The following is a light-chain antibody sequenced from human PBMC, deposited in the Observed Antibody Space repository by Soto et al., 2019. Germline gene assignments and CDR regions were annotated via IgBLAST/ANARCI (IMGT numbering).Light chain of an antibody. V-gene: IGKV1-39*01. CDR1: QSISSN. CDR3: QQGHSIPWT. CDR2: AAS. J-gene: IGKJ1*01. Sequence: DIQMTQSPSSLSASVGDRVTITCRASQSISSNLNWYQQKPGKAPKLLIYAASNLQSGVPSTFSGSGSGTDCTLTISSLQPEDVATYYCQQGHSIPWTFSQGTKVDIK.